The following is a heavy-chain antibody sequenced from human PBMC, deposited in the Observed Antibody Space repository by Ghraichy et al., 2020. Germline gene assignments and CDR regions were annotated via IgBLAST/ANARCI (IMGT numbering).Heavy chain of an antibody. D-gene: IGHD2-21*02. CDR1: GLNVRSAE. Sequence: GGSLRLSWSLLGLNVRSAEISSVRPAPVTGLEWEKRIKSKTDGGTTDYAAPVKGRFTISRDDSKNTLYLQMNSLKTEDTAVYYCTTDAMGHIVVVTALNAFY. V-gene: IGHV3-15*01. CDR2: IKSKTDGGTT. J-gene: IGHJ3*02. CDR3: TTDAMGHIVVVTALNAFY.